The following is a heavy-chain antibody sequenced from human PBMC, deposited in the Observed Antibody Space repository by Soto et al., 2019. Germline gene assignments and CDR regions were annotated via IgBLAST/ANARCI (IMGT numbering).Heavy chain of an antibody. CDR1: GFTFDDYT. CDR3: AGTYCTNGVCIIDY. V-gene: IGHV3-43*01. Sequence: PGGSLRLSCAASGFTFDDYTMHWVRQAPGKGLEWVSLISWDGGSTYYADSVKGRFTISRDNSKNSLYLQMNSLRTEDTALYYCAGTYCTNGVCIIDYWGQGTLVTVSS. CDR2: ISWDGGST. J-gene: IGHJ4*02. D-gene: IGHD2-8*01.